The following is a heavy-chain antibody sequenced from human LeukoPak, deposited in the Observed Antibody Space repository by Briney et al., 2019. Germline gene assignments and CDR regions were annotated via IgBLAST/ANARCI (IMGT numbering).Heavy chain of an antibody. CDR2: ISSSGSTI. D-gene: IGHD6-13*01. J-gene: IGHJ4*02. V-gene: IGHV3-11*01. Sequence: PGGSLRLSCAASGFTFSDYYMSWIRQAPGKGLEWVSYISSSGSTIYYADSVKGRFTISRDDAKNSLYLQMNSLRAEDTAVYYCARDESAYSSTWSPDYWGQGTLVTVSS. CDR1: GFTFSDYY. CDR3: ARDESAYSSTWSPDY.